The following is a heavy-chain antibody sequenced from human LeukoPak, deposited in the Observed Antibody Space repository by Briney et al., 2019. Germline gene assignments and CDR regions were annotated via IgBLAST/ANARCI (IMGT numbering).Heavy chain of an antibody. CDR3: AGDPRWLTPDCTSTSCYENYFDP. J-gene: IGHJ5*02. CDR2: IYHSGSA. CDR1: GYSISSGYQ. D-gene: IGHD2-2*01. Sequence: SETLSLTCAVSGYSISSGYQWAWIRQSPGKGLEWIGSIYHSGSAHYNPSLKSRVTISVETSKNQFSLKMYSVTAADTAVYYCAGDPRWLTPDCTSTSCYENYFDPWGQGTLVTVSS. V-gene: IGHV4-38-2*02.